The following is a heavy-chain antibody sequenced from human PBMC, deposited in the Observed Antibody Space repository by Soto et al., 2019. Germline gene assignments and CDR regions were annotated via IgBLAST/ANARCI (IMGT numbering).Heavy chain of an antibody. CDR3: AADSLGIAVAGTTVDY. CDR2: INPNSGGT. CDR1: GYTFTGYY. V-gene: IGHV1-2*02. D-gene: IGHD6-19*01. Sequence: GASVKVSCKASGYTFTGYYMHWVRQAPGQGLEWMGWINPNSGGTNYAQKFQGRVTMTRDTSISTAYMELSRLRSDDTAVYYCAADSLGIAVAGTTVDYWGQGTLVTVSS. J-gene: IGHJ4*02.